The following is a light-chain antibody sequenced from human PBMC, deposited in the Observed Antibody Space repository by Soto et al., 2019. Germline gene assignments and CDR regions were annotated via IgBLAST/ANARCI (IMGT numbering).Light chain of an antibody. CDR2: DAS. V-gene: IGKV1-33*01. J-gene: IGKJ2*01. CDR1: QDISNY. Sequence: DIQMTQSPSSLSESVGDRVTILCQASQDISNYLNWYQQKPEKAPKLLIYDASNLETGVPSRFSGSGSGTDFTFTISSLQPEDIATYYCQQYDNPYTFGQGTKLEIK. CDR3: QQYDNPYT.